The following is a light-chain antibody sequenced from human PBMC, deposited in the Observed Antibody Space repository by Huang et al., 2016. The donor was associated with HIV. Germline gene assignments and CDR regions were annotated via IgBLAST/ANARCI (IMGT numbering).Light chain of an antibody. CDR1: QSFSSN. CDR3: QQYNNWPQT. CDR2: GAS. J-gene: IGKJ1*01. V-gene: IGKV3-15*01. Sequence: EIVMTQSPATLSVSPGERATLSCRASQSFSSNLAWYQQKPGQAPRLFIYGASTRATGIPARFSGSGSGTEFTLTISSLQSEDFAVYYCQQYNNWPQTFGQGTKVEIK.